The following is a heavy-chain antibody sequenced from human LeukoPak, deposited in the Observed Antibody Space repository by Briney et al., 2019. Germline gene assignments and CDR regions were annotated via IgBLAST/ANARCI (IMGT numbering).Heavy chain of an antibody. D-gene: IGHD6-13*01. CDR3: ARKSIVTAGRKPYDV. V-gene: IGHV4-34*01. Sequence: SETLSLTCAVYGGSFSGYYWSWIRQPPGKGLEWIGEIDHSGRTNSNASLKSRVTISVDMSKNQFSLRLSSATAADTAVYYCARKSIVTAGRKPYDVWDQGTLVTVSP. CDR1: GGSFSGYY. CDR2: IDHSGRT. J-gene: IGHJ4*02.